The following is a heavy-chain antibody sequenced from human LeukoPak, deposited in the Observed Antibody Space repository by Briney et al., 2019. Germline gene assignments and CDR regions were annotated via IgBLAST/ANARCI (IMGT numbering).Heavy chain of an antibody. D-gene: IGHD2-2*01. CDR1: GYTFTSYY. CDR3: ARDGDIVVVPAAELDY. Sequence: ASVKVSCKASGYTFTSYYMHWVRQAPGQGLEWMGIINPSGGSTSYAQKFQGRVTMTRDTSTSTAYMELSSLRSEDTAVYYCARDGDIVVVPAAELDYWGQGTLVTVSS. CDR2: INPSGGST. J-gene: IGHJ4*02. V-gene: IGHV1-46*01.